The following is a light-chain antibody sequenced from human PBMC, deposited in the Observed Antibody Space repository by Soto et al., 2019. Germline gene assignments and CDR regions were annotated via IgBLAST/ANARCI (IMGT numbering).Light chain of an antibody. Sequence: QSVLTQPASVSGSPGQSITISCTGTSSDVGSYNLVSWYQQHPGKAPKLVISEVTKRPSGVSNRFSGSKSGNMASLTISGLQAEDEADYYCCSYAGSGTYVVFGGGTKLTVL. J-gene: IGLJ2*01. CDR3: CSYAGSGTYVV. V-gene: IGLV2-23*02. CDR1: SSDVGSYNL. CDR2: EVT.